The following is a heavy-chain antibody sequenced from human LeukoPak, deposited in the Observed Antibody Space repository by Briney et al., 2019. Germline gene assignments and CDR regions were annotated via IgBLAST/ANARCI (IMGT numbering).Heavy chain of an antibody. CDR2: IFHTGNS. V-gene: IGHV4-30-2*01. Sequence: SETLSLTCTVSGDSISSGDYSWGWIRQPSGKGLEWIGYIFHTGNSYYNPSLRSRVTISVDRSRNQFSLTLTSVTAADTAVYYCARELWFVDAPGSWLDPWGPGTLVAVSS. D-gene: IGHD3-10*01. J-gene: IGHJ5*02. CDR3: ARELWFVDAPGSWLDP. CDR1: GDSISSGDYS.